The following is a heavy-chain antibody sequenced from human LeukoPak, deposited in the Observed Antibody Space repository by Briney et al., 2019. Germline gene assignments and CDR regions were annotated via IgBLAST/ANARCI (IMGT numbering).Heavy chain of an antibody. CDR3: ASPYRGKYRAFDT. CDR1: GFTFSSYW. D-gene: IGHD1-26*01. J-gene: IGHJ3*02. V-gene: IGHV3-74*01. Sequence: PGGSLRLPSAASGFTFSSYWMHWVRQVPGRGLVWDSLVNSDGFSTSYADSVKGRFTISRDNAKNTLYLQMNSLRAEDTAVYYCASPYRGKYRAFDTWGQGTMVTVSS. CDR2: VNSDGFST.